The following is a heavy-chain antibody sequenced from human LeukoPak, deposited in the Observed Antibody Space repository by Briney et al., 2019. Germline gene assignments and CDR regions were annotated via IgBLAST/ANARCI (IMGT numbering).Heavy chain of an antibody. CDR2: ISSSSSYI. Sequence: GGSLRLSCAASGFTFSSYSMNWVRQAPGKGLEWVSSISSSSSYIYYADSVKGRFTISRDNAKNSLYLQMNSLRAEDTAVYYCARISPPYYMDVWGKGTTVTVSS. CDR1: GFTFSSYS. CDR3: ARISPPYYMDV. V-gene: IGHV3-21*01. J-gene: IGHJ6*03.